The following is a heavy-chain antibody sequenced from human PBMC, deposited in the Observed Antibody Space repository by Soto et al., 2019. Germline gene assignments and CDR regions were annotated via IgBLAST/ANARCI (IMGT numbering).Heavy chain of an antibody. CDR3: ASALSRPGIDY. CDR2: INAGNGNT. CDR1: GYTFTSYA. V-gene: IGHV1-3*01. J-gene: IGHJ4*02. D-gene: IGHD6-6*01. Sequence: QVQLVQSGAEVKKPGASVKVSCKASGYTFTSYAMHWVRQAPGQRLEWMGWINAGNGNTKYSQKFQGRVTITRATSARTAYMKLSSLRSEDTAVYYCASALSRPGIDYWGQGTLVTVSS.